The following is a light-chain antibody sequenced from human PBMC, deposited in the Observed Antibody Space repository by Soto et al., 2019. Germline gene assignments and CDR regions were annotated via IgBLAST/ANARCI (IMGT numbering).Light chain of an antibody. Sequence: EIVLTQSPGTLSLSPGERATLSCRASQSVSSTYLAWYQQKPGQAPRLLIYGASSRATGIPGRFRGSGSETDFTLTISRLEPEDFAVYYCQQYGSSPSTFGPGTRVDIK. V-gene: IGKV3-20*01. CDR2: GAS. CDR1: QSVSSTY. J-gene: IGKJ3*01. CDR3: QQYGSSPST.